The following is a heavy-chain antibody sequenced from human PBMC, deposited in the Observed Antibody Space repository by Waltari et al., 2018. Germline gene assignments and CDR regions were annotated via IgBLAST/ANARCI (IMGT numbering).Heavy chain of an antibody. Sequence: QVQLQESGPGLVKPSETLSLTCTVSGGSLSSYYWSWLRQPPGKGLEWIGYIYYSGSTNYNPSLKSRVTISVDTSKNQFSLKLSSVTAADTAVYYCARVEMATIPESWYFDLWGRGTLVTVSS. CDR2: IYYSGST. CDR3: ARVEMATIPESWYFDL. V-gene: IGHV4-59*01. CDR1: GGSLSSYY. J-gene: IGHJ2*01. D-gene: IGHD5-12*01.